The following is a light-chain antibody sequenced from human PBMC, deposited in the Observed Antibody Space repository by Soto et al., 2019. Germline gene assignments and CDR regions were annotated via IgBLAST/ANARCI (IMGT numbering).Light chain of an antibody. J-gene: IGKJ2*01. CDR3: QQYYSSPYT. CDR2: WAS. V-gene: IGKV4-1*01. Sequence: DIVMTQSPASLAVSLGERATINCKSSQSVSYNSKNYLAWYQQKPGQPPKLLIYWASTRESGVPDRFSGSGSGTDFTLTISSLQAEDVAVYYCQQYYSSPYTFGQGTKLEIK. CDR1: QSVSYNSKNY.